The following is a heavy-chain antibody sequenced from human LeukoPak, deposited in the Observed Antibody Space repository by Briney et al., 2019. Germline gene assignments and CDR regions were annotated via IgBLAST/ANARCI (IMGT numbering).Heavy chain of an antibody. Sequence: PSETLSLTCTVSGGSISSYYWSWIRQPPGKGLEWIGYIYYSGSTNYNPSLRSRVTISVDTSKNQFSLKLSSVTAADTAVYYCARAREHDFWSGGDFDYWGQGTLVTVSS. V-gene: IGHV4-59*01. J-gene: IGHJ4*02. CDR3: ARAREHDFWSGGDFDY. D-gene: IGHD3-3*01. CDR1: GGSISSYY. CDR2: IYYSGST.